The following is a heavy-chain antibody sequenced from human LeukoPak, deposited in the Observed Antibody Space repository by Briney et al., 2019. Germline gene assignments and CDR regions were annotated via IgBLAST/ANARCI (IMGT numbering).Heavy chain of an antibody. V-gene: IGHV3-20*04. D-gene: IGHD1-1*01. CDR1: GFTFDDYG. J-gene: IGHJ6*03. Sequence: GGSLRLSCAASGFTFDDYGMSWVRQAPGKGLEWVSGINWNGGSTGYADSVKGRFTISRDNAKNSLYLQMNSLKAEDTALYYCARMESYYYYYMDVWGKGTTVTVSS. CDR3: ARMESYYYYYMDV. CDR2: INWNGGST.